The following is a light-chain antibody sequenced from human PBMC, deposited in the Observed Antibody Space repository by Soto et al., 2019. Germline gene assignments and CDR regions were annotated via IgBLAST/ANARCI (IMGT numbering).Light chain of an antibody. CDR2: DVV. CDR1: SSDVGGFNS. Sequence: QSGLTQPASVSGSPGQSITISCTGTSSDVGGFNSVSWYQLRPGTAPKLILYDVVDRPSGVSYRFSGSKSGNTASLTISGLQAADEADYFCSSYTSTMTNVFGSGTKVTVL. CDR3: SSYTSTMTNV. V-gene: IGLV2-14*03. J-gene: IGLJ1*01.